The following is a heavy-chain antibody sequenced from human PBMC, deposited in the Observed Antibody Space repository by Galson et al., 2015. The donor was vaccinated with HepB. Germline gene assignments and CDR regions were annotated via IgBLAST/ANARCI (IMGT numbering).Heavy chain of an antibody. Sequence: SLRLSCAASGFTFSSFAMSWVRQAPGKGLEWVSSSGSGGNTYYADSVKGRFTISRDNSKNTLYLQMNSLRAEDTAVYYCAKDQRGLRFLEPDYWGQGTLVTVSS. CDR1: GFTFSSFA. CDR3: AKDQRGLRFLEPDY. D-gene: IGHD3-3*01. CDR2: SSGSGGNT. V-gene: IGHV3-23*01. J-gene: IGHJ4*02.